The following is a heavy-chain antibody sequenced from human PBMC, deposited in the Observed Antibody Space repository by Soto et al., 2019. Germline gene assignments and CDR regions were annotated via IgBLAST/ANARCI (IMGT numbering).Heavy chain of an antibody. Sequence: SETLSLTCTVSGGSISSYYWSWIRQPPGKGLEWIGYIYYSGSTNYNPSLKSRVTISVDTSKNQFSLKLSSVTAADTAVYYCARFVVNRQLALYYFDYWGQGTLVTVSS. CDR1: GGSISSYY. CDR3: ARFVVNRQLALYYFDY. D-gene: IGHD6-6*01. J-gene: IGHJ4*02. V-gene: IGHV4-59*01. CDR2: IYYSGST.